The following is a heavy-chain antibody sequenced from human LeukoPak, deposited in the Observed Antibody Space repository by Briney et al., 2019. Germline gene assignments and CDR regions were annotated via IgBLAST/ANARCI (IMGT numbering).Heavy chain of an antibody. CDR1: GGSISSSSYY. J-gene: IGHJ4*02. V-gene: IGHV4-39*07. D-gene: IGHD3-22*01. Sequence: SETLSLTCTVSGGSISSSSYYWGCIRQPPGKGLECIGSIYYSGSTYYNPSLKSRVTISIDTSKNQFSLKLTSVTAADTAVYYCARAALLQMGPFDYWGQGTLVTVSS. CDR3: ARAALLQMGPFDY. CDR2: IYYSGST.